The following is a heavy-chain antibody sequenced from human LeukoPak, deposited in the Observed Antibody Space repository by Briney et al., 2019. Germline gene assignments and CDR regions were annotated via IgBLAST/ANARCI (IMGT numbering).Heavy chain of an antibody. J-gene: IGHJ4*02. Sequence: SETLALTCTVSGGSISSYYWSWIRQPPGKGQEWIGYIYYSGSTNYNPSLKSRVTISVDTSKNQFSLKLSSVTAADTAVYYCARIGSGWYVGYWGQGTLVTVSS. CDR1: GGSISSYY. CDR2: IYYSGST. CDR3: ARIGSGWYVGY. D-gene: IGHD6-19*01. V-gene: IGHV4-59*01.